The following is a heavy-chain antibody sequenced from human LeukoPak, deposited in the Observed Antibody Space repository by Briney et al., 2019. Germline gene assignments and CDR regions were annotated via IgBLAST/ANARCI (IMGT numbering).Heavy chain of an antibody. V-gene: IGHV3-9*01. Sequence: GGSLRLSCAASGFTFDDYAMNWVRQAPGKGLEWVSGISWNSGSIGYADSVRGRFTISRDNAKSTLYLQMNSLRAADTALYYCAREGSMIVVVITTPGAFDIWGQGTMVTVSS. CDR3: AREGSMIVVVITTPGAFDI. D-gene: IGHD3-22*01. CDR2: ISWNSGSI. CDR1: GFTFDDYA. J-gene: IGHJ3*02.